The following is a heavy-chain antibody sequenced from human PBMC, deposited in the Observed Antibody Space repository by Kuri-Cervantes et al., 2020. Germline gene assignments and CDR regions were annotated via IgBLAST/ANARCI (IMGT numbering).Heavy chain of an antibody. Sequence: ASVKVSCKASGYTFTSYDINWVRQATGQGLEWMGWINGGNGNSKDSQKSQDRVTISRDTSANITYMELSSLRSDDTAVYYCARQDVSTVTLDYWGQGTLVTVSS. V-gene: IGHV1-3*01. CDR2: INGGNGNS. D-gene: IGHD4-17*01. CDR1: GYTFTSYD. J-gene: IGHJ4*02. CDR3: ARQDVSTVTLDY.